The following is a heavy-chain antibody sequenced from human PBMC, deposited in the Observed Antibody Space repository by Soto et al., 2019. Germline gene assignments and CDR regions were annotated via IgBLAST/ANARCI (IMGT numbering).Heavy chain of an antibody. J-gene: IGHJ4*02. CDR1: GFTFDDYA. V-gene: IGHV3-9*01. CDR3: AKAPRPDYGGNHFDY. Sequence: EVQLVESGGGLVQPGRSLRLSCAASGFTFDDYAMHWVRQAPGKGLEWVSGISWNSGTIDYADSVKGRFTISRDNAKNSLYLQMNSLRPEDPALYYCAKAPRPDYGGNHFDYWGQGTLVTISS. CDR2: ISWNSGTI. D-gene: IGHD4-17*01.